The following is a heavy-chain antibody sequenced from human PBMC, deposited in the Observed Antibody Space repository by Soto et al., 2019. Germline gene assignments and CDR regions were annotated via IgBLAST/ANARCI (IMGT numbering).Heavy chain of an antibody. CDR1: GFTLSGHG. J-gene: IGHJ4*02. V-gene: IGHV3-30*03. D-gene: IGHD4-17*01. CDR3: AREQGYGDYRVADY. Sequence: QVQLVESGGGVVQPGRSLRLSCVASGFTLSGHGMHWVHQAPGKGLEWVAVITYDGSEIHYSDSVKCRFTISRDTSKNIDYLPMNRLKTEDTAMYYCAREQGYGDYRVADYWGQVTLVSVSS. CDR2: ITYDGSEI.